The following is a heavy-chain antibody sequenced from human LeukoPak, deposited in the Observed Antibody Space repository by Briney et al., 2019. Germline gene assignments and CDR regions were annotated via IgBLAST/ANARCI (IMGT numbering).Heavy chain of an antibody. CDR3: AKDPYRASSGLVDY. V-gene: IGHV3-23*01. D-gene: IGHD5-12*01. CDR2: ISGSGGTT. J-gene: IGHJ4*02. CDR1: GFTFSNYA. Sequence: GGSLRLSCTTSGFTFSNYAVSWVRQAPGKGLEWVSSISGSGGTTYYADSVKGRFTISRDNSKNTLYLQMNSLRAEDTAVYYCAKDPYRASSGLVDYWGQGTLVTVSS.